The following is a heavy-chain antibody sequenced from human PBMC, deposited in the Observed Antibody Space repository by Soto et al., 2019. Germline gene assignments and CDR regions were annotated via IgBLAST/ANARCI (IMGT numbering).Heavy chain of an antibody. CDR3: ARAYGGNSDWFAP. V-gene: IGHV1-8*01. D-gene: IGHD4-17*01. Sequence: QVQLVQSGAEVKEPGASVKVSCKASGYTFTSYDINWVRQAPGQGPEWMGWMSPNSGRIGYAEKVQGRLTMTRDTTLGTDYIELSSLGFEDTAVYYWARAYGGNSDWFAPWGQGTLVTVSA. J-gene: IGHJ5*02. CDR2: MSPNSGRI. CDR1: GYTFTSYD.